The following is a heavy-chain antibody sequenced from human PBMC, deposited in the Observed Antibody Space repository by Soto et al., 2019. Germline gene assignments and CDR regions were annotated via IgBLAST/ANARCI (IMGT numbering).Heavy chain of an antibody. CDR3: ASSGSYWGIDY. CDR2: INAGNGNT. J-gene: IGHJ4*02. CDR1: GYTFTSYA. D-gene: IGHD1-26*01. Sequence: QVQLVQSGAEEKKPGASVKVSCKASGYTFTSYAMHWVRQAPGQRLEWMGWINAGNGNTKYSQKFQGRVTITRDTSASTAYMELSSLRSEETAVYYCASSGSYWGIDYWGQGTLVTVSS. V-gene: IGHV1-3*05.